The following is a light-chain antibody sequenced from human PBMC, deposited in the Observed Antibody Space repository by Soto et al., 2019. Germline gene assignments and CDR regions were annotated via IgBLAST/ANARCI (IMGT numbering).Light chain of an antibody. V-gene: IGLV1-44*01. CDR2: SFN. CDR1: SSNIGSKT. J-gene: IGLJ2*01. Sequence: QPVLTQPPSASGTPGQRVTISCSGSSSNIGSKTVNWYQQLPGTAPKLLIHSFNQRPSGVPDRFSGSKSGTSASLAISGLQSEDEAEYYCAAWDDSLNGVVFGGGTKLTVL. CDR3: AAWDDSLNGVV.